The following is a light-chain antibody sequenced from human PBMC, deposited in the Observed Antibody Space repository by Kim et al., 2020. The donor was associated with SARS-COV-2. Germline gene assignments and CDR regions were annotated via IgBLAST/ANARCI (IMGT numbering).Light chain of an antibody. CDR3: QKYNSAPWT. V-gene: IGKV1-27*01. CDR2: GAS. CDR1: QGIDNY. J-gene: IGKJ1*01. Sequence: ASVGDRVTITCRASQGIDNYLAWFQQKPAKAPKLLISGASTLQSGVPSRFSGSGSGTDFTLTIRSLQSEDVATYYCQKYNSAPWTFGQGTKVDIK.